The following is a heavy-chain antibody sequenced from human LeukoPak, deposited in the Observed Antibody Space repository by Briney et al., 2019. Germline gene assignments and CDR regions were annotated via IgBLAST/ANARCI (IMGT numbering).Heavy chain of an antibody. Sequence: ASVKVSCKASGCTFSSYGISWVRQAPGQGLEWMGWIMSYNGKTNYAQKFQGRVTMTTDTSTSTAYMEMRSLRSDDTAVYYCARGSPYCSSTSCYVGDYWGQGTLVTVSS. D-gene: IGHD2-2*01. CDR2: IMSYNGKT. CDR3: ARGSPYCSSTSCYVGDY. V-gene: IGHV1-18*04. J-gene: IGHJ4*02. CDR1: GCTFSSYG.